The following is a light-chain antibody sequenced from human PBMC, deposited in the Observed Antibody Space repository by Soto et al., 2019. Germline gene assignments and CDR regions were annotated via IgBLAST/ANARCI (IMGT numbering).Light chain of an antibody. CDR1: SSDVGGYNF. V-gene: IGLV2-14*01. J-gene: IGLJ2*01. Sequence: QSVLTQPASVSGSPGQSITISCTGTSSDVGGYNFVSWYQQHPGKAPKLMIYEVTNRPSGVSDGFSGSKSGNTASLTISGLQAEDEADYYCSSYTSISGVFGGGTQLTVL. CDR3: SSYTSISGV. CDR2: EVT.